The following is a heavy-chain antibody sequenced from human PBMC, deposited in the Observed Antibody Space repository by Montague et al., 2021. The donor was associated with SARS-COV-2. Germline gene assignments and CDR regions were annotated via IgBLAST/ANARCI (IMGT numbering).Heavy chain of an antibody. J-gene: IGHJ4*02. CDR3: AHRTIRDVSGSYDX. CDR1: GFSLSTSGVG. D-gene: IGHD3-10*01. Sequence: PALVKPTQTLTLTCSFSGFSLSTSGVGVGWIRQPPGKALEWLALIYWDDDKRYSPSLKSRLTITKDTSKNQVVLTMTNMDPVDTATYYCAHRTIRDVSGSYDXWGQGTLVTVSS. CDR2: IYWDDDK. V-gene: IGHV2-5*02.